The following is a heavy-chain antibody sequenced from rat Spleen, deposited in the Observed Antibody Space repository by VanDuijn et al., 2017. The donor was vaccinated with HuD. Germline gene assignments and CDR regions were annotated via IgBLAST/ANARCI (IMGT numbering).Heavy chain of an antibody. J-gene: IGHJ2*01. CDR2: ITNTGGST. CDR1: GFTFNNYW. CDR3: ARRGYRYNYFDY. Sequence: EVQLVESGGGLVQPGRSLKLSCVASGFTFNNYWMTWIRQAPGKGLEWVASITNTGGSTYYRDSVKGRFTISRDNAKSTQYLQMDSLRSEDTATYYCARRGYRYNYFDYWGQGVMVTVSS. V-gene: IGHV5-31*01. D-gene: IGHD1-5*01.